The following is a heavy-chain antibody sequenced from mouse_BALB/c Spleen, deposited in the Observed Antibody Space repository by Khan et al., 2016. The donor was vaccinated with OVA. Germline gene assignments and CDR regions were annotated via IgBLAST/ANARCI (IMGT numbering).Heavy chain of an antibody. CDR2: ISYSGST. CDR3: ARQNYYGYAFDY. CDR1: GYSITSNYA. D-gene: IGHD1-1*01. J-gene: IGHJ4*01. V-gene: IGHV3-2*02. Sequence: VQLKESGPGLVKPSQSLSLTCTVTGYSITSNYAWSWIRQFPGNKLEWMGYISYSGSTSYNPSLKSRISVTRDTSENQFFLQLNSVTTEDTATYYCARQNYYGYAFDYWGQGTSVTVSS.